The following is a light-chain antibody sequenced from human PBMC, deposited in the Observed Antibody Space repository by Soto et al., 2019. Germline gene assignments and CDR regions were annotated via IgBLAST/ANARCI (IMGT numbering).Light chain of an antibody. V-gene: IGLV2-14*01. J-gene: IGLJ3*02. CDR3: SSYTSSSTRV. CDR2: EVS. CDR1: SSDVCGYNY. Sequence: QSVLTQPASVSGSPGQSITISCTGTSSDVCGYNYVSWYQQHPGKAPKLMIYEVSNRPSGVSNRFSGSKSGNTASLTISGLQAEDEADYYCSSYTSSSTRVFGGGTQLTV.